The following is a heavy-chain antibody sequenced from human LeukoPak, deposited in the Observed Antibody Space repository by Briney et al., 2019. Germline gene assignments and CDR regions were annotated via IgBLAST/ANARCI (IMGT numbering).Heavy chain of an antibody. V-gene: IGHV3-7*01. D-gene: IGHD3-22*01. Sequence: GGSLRLSCAASGFTFSSYWMSWVRQAPGKGLEWVANIKQDGSEKYYVDSVKGRFTISRDNAKNSLYLQMNSLRAEDTAVYYCARDLDYYDSSGYNWFDPWGQGTLVTVSS. J-gene: IGHJ5*02. CDR3: ARDLDYYDSSGYNWFDP. CDR2: IKQDGSEK. CDR1: GFTFSSYW.